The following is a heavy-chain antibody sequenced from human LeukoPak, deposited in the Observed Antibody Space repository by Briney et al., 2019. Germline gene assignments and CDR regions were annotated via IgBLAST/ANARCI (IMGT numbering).Heavy chain of an antibody. CDR1: GYSFTSYD. V-gene: IGHV1-8*03. Sequence: ASVKVSCKGSGYSFTSYDINWVRQAPGQGLEWMGWMSPNSGHTGYAQKFQGRVTITRNTSIRTAYMELSSLRSEDTAVYYCAKKAKVADRLDWFDSWGQGTLVTVSS. CDR2: MSPNSGHT. J-gene: IGHJ5*01. D-gene: IGHD6-6*01. CDR3: AKKAKVADRLDWFDS.